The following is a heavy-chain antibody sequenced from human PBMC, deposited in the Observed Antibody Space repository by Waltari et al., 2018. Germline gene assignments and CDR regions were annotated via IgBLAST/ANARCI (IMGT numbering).Heavy chain of an antibody. J-gene: IGHJ4*02. V-gene: IGHV3-30*02. CDR3: ARERRGYYAEY. Sequence: QVQLAESGGGVVQPGGSLRLSCAASGFTFSDYAMHWVRQAPGKGLEWVTLITYDGSNKYYADSVKGRFTISRDDSKNTLHLQMNGLRDEDTAIYYCARERRGYYAEYWGQGTLVTVSS. CDR1: GFTFSDYA. CDR2: ITYDGSNK.